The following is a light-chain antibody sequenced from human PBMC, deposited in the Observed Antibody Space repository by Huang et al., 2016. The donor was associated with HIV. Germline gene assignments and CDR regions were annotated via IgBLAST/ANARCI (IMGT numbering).Light chain of an antibody. CDR1: QDISDY. J-gene: IGKJ3*01. CDR2: DAS. CDR3: QQSDTVPPA. V-gene: IGKV1-33*01. Sequence: DIQMTQSPSSLSTSVGDRVTITCQASQDISDYLNWYQQKPGKAPKLLIDDASNLETGVPSRFSGSGSGTEFTLTISDLQPEDIATYYCQQSDTVPPAFGHGTKLDMK.